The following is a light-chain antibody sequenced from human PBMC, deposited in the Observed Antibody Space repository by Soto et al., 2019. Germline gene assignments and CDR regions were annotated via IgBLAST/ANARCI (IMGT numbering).Light chain of an antibody. CDR1: SSDVGTYRY. J-gene: IGLJ2*01. Sequence: QSALTQPASVSGSPGQSITISCTGTSSDVGTYRYVSWYQQHPGKAPKLMIYAVSNRTSGVSNRFSGSKSGNTASLTISGLQAEDEADYYCSSYTRSSTLIFGGGTKVTVL. V-gene: IGLV2-14*01. CDR3: SSYTRSSTLI. CDR2: AVS.